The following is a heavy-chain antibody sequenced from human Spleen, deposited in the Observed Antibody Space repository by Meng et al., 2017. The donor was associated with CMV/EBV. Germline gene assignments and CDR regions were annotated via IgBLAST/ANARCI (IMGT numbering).Heavy chain of an antibody. CDR2: ISRSGTTI. J-gene: IGHJ4*02. CDR1: GFNFSDYY. Sequence: GESLKISCGASGFNFSDYYMTWIWQAPGKGLEWVSYISRSGTTIRSADSAKGRFTISRDNAKNSVFLQMSSLRVEDTAVYFCTTTARGSCAHGVCSTFDYWGQGTLVTVS. CDR3: TTTARGSCAHGVCSTFDY. D-gene: IGHD2-8*01. V-gene: IGHV3-11*01.